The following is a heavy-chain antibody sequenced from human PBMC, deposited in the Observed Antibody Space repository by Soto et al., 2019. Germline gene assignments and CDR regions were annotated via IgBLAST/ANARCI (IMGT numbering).Heavy chain of an antibody. CDR3: AKDGGGYSYGYDYYYYYMDV. Sequence: QVQLVESGGGVVQPGRSLRLSCAASGFTFSSYGMHWVRQAPGKGLEWVAVISYDGSNKYYADSVKGRFTISRDNSKNTLYLQMNSLRAEDTAVYYCAKDGGGYSYGYDYYYYYMDVWGKGTTVTVSS. CDR1: GFTFSSYG. D-gene: IGHD5-18*01. J-gene: IGHJ6*03. CDR2: ISYDGSNK. V-gene: IGHV3-30*18.